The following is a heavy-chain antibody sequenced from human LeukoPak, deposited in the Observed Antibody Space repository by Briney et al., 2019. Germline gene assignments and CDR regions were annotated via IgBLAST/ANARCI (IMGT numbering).Heavy chain of an antibody. CDR2: IYYSGST. J-gene: IGHJ4*02. CDR3: ARVRPYYGSGSYYNRPYFDY. V-gene: IGHV4-59*01. CDR1: GGSISSYY. Sequence: PSETLSLTCTVSGGSISSYYWSWIRQPPGKGLEWIGYIYYSGSTNYNPSLKGRVTISVDTSKNQFSLKLSSVTAADTAVYYCARVRPYYGSGSYYNRPYFDYWGQGTLVTVFS. D-gene: IGHD3-10*01.